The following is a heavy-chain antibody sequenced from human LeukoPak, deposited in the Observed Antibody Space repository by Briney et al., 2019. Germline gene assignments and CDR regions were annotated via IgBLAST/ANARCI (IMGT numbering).Heavy chain of an antibody. Sequence: GGSLRLSCAASGFTFSNYWMHWVRQAPGKGLVWVSRINSDGINTSYADSVKGRFTISRDNAKNSLYLQMNSLRAEDTAVYYCARDDIAVATCFDYWGQGTLVTVSS. CDR2: INSDGINT. CDR3: ARDDIAVATCFDY. D-gene: IGHD6-19*01. CDR1: GFTFSNYW. V-gene: IGHV3-74*01. J-gene: IGHJ4*02.